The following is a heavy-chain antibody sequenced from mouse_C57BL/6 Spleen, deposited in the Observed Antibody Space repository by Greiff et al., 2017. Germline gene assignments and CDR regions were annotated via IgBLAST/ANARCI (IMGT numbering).Heavy chain of an antibody. V-gene: IGHV1-52*01. CDR3: ARWGYGRYFDV. CDR2: IDPSDSET. CDR1: GYTFTSYW. Sequence: QVQLQQPGAELVRPGSSVKLSCKASGYTFTSYWMHWVKQRPIQGLEWIGNIDPSDSETHYNQKFKVKATLTVDKSSSTAYMQLSSLTSEDSAVYYCARWGYGRYFDVWGTGTTVTVSS. J-gene: IGHJ1*03. D-gene: IGHD1-1*01.